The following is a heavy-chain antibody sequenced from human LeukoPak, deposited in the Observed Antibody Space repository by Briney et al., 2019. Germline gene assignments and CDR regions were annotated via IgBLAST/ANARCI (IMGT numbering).Heavy chain of an antibody. CDR1: GFTFSNAW. J-gene: IGHJ4*02. D-gene: IGHD1-26*01. Sequence: SGGSLRLSCAASGFTFSNAWMSWVRQAPGKGLEWVGRIKSKTDGGTTDYAAPVKGRFTISRDDSKNTLYLQMNSLKTEDTAVYYCAKGRTSVGGSTRSYDYWGQGTLVTVSS. CDR2: IKSKTDGGTT. CDR3: AKGRTSVGGSTRSYDY. V-gene: IGHV3-15*01.